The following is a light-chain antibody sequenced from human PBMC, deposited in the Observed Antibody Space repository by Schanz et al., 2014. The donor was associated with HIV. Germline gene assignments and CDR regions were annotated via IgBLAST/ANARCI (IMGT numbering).Light chain of an antibody. CDR1: RSNIGAGYA. Sequence: QSVLTQPPSVSGAPGQRVTISCTGSRSNIGAGYAVHWYQQLPGTAPKLLIYGNNNRPSGVPDRFSGSKSGTSASLAITGLQAEDEADYYCQSYDSRLSVVVFGGGTKLTVL. J-gene: IGLJ2*01. CDR2: GNN. CDR3: QSYDSRLSVVV. V-gene: IGLV1-40*01.